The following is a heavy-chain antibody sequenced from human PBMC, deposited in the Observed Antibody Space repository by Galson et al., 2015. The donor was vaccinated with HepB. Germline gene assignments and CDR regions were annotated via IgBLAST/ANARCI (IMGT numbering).Heavy chain of an antibody. CDR1: GFTFSSYG. CDR3: AKDPRSRVYGNYFDY. Sequence: SLRLSCAASGFTFSSYGMHWVRQAPGKGLEWVAVISYDGSNKYYADSVKGRFTISRDNSKNTLYLQMNSLRAEDTAVYYCAKDPRSRVYGNYFDYWGQGTLVTVSS. D-gene: IGHD6-13*01. J-gene: IGHJ4*02. V-gene: IGHV3-30*18. CDR2: ISYDGSNK.